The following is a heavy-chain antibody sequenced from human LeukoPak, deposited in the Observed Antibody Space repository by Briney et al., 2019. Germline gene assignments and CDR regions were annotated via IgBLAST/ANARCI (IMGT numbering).Heavy chain of an antibody. D-gene: IGHD4-17*01. J-gene: IGHJ6*04. CDR3: AKILRPVTSFPQFYFFGMDV. CDR1: GFSFRDFA. CDR2: VSGTGDDT. Sequence: PGGSLRLSCAASGFSFRDFAMTWVRQAPGKGLEWVSTVSGTGDDTYYSDTVKGRFTMSRDHSESTLDMQMNSLRVEDPAVYYCAKILRPVTSFPQFYFFGMDVWGKGATVTVSS. V-gene: IGHV3-23*01.